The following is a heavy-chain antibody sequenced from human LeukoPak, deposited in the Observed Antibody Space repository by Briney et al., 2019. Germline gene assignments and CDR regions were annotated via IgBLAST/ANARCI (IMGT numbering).Heavy chain of an antibody. V-gene: IGHV3-21*01. Sequence: GGSLRLSCAASGFTFSTYCMHWVRQAPGKGLEWVSSISSSSSYMNYADSVKGRFTISRDNAENSLYLQMNSLRAEDTAVYYCARDRGKTSPYYYVDVWGKGTTVTVSS. CDR3: ARDRGKTSPYYYVDV. D-gene: IGHD4-23*01. CDR2: ISSSSSYM. CDR1: GFTFSTYC. J-gene: IGHJ6*03.